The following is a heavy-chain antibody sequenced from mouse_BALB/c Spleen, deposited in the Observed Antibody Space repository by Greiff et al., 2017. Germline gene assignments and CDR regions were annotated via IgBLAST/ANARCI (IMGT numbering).Heavy chain of an antibody. J-gene: IGHJ2*01. CDR3: ARGGDGSRYDYFDY. V-gene: IGHV5-6*02. Sequence: DVKLVESGGDLVKPGGSLKLSCAASGFTFSSYGMSWVRQTPDKRLEWVATISSGGSYTYYPDSVKGRFTISRDNAKNTLYLQMSSLKSEDTAMYYCARGGDGSRYDYFDYWGQGTTLTVSS. CDR1: GFTFSSYG. D-gene: IGHD1-1*01. CDR2: ISSGGSYT.